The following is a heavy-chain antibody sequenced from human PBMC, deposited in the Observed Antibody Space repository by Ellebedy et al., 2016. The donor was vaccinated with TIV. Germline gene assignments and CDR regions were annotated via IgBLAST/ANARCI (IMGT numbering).Heavy chain of an antibody. V-gene: IGHV3-7*01. D-gene: IGHD4-17*01. J-gene: IGHJ3*01. Sequence: GESLKISCAASRFSFSSYWMSWVRQAPGKGLEWVANVNQDGSHKYYVDSVKGRFTISRDNPKNSLYLQMNTLTVEDTAVYYCASDGSYGDYLSPTHAFSFWGHGTMVTVSS. CDR2: VNQDGSHK. CDR3: ASDGSYGDYLSPTHAFSF. CDR1: RFSFSSYW.